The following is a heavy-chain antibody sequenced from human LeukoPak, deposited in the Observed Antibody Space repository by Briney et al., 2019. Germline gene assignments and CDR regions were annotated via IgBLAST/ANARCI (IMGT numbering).Heavy chain of an antibody. CDR3: ARVWGYSYGFDY. J-gene: IGHJ4*02. CDR2: ISSSSSYI. D-gene: IGHD5-18*01. CDR1: GFTFSSYS. V-gene: IGHV3-21*01. Sequence: GGSLRLSCAASGFTFSSYSMNWVRQAPGKGLEWVSSISSSSSYIYYADSVKGRFTISRDNAKNSLYLQMNSLRAEDTAVYYCARVWGYSYGFDYWGQGTLVTVSS.